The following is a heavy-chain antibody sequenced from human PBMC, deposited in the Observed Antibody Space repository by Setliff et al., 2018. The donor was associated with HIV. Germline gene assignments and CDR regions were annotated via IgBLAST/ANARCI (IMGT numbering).Heavy chain of an antibody. CDR2: IYYNEKT. Sequence: SETLSLTCTVSGGSASNSRYYWAWIRQPPGKGLEYIGSIYYNEKTYYSPSLKSRVTISIDTSKNQFSLNLTSVTAADSAVYYCAREDTTGYYSLSAFDIWGQGTLVTVSS. D-gene: IGHD3-22*01. CDR1: GGSASNSRYY. V-gene: IGHV4-39*02. CDR3: AREDTTGYYSLSAFDI. J-gene: IGHJ3*02.